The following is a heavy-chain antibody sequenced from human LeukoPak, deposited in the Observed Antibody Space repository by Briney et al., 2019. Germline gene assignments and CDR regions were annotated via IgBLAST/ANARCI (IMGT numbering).Heavy chain of an antibody. CDR2: MNPNSGNT. Sequence: ASVKVSCKASGYTFTSYDINWVRQATGQGLEWMGWMNPNSGNTGYAQKFQGRVTMTRNTSISTAYMELSSLRSEDTAVCYCAKGSDLTPYYYYYYMDVWGKGTTVTVSS. J-gene: IGHJ6*03. CDR1: GYTFTSYD. V-gene: IGHV1-8*01. CDR3: AKGSDLTPYYYYYYMDV.